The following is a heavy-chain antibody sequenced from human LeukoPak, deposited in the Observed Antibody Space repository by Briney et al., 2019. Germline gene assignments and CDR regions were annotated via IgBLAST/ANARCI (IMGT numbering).Heavy chain of an antibody. CDR3: AKDPGPYYYYYMDV. Sequence: GGSLRLSCAASGFTFSSSDMYWARQAPGKGPEWVAVMSHDESKKYYADSVKGRFTISRDNSKNTLYLQMNSLRAEDTAVYYCAKDPGPYYYYYMDVWGKGTTVTVSS. J-gene: IGHJ6*03. CDR1: GFTFSSSD. V-gene: IGHV3-30*19. CDR2: MSHDESKK.